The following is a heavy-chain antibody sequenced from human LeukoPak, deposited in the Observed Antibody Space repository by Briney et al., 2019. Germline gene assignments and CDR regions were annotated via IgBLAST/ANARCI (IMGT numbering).Heavy chain of an antibody. CDR1: GFTFSSYA. Sequence: GGSLRLSCAASGFTFSSYAMSWVRQAPGNGLEWVSAISGSGGSTYYADSVKGRFTISRDNSKNTLYLQMNSLRAEDTAVYYCAKDRIAVAGCNWFDPWGQGTLVTVSS. D-gene: IGHD6-19*01. J-gene: IGHJ5*02. V-gene: IGHV3-23*01. CDR2: ISGSGGST. CDR3: AKDRIAVAGCNWFDP.